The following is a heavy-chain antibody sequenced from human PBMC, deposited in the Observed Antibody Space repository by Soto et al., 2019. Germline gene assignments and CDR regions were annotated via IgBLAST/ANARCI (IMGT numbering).Heavy chain of an antibody. D-gene: IGHD3-22*01. CDR2: IYSGGST. J-gene: IGHJ3*01. Sequence: GVSLRLSFAASGFTVSSNYMSWVRQAPGKGLEWVSVIYSGGSTYYADSVKGRFTISRDNSKNTLYLQTNSLRAEDTAVYYCARLVQSDYDDSSGRVLSRRGQGKMVT. V-gene: IGHV3-53*01. CDR1: GFTVSSNY. CDR3: ARLVQSDYDDSSGRVLSR.